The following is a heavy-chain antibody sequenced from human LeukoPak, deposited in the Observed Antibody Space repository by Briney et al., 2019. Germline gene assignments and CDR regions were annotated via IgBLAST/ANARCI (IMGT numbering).Heavy chain of an antibody. D-gene: IGHD1-1*01. V-gene: IGHV3-23*01. CDR2: ISNNGVNT. CDR1: GFTFSNYA. J-gene: IGHJ4*01. CDR3: GEVQTVNKFDY. Sequence: PGGSLRLSCAASGFTFSNYAMSWVRQAPGKGLEWVSAISNNGVNTYYADSVKGRFTISRDSSKNTLYLQMTSLRHEDTAVYYCGEVQTVNKFDYWGRGTLVTVSS.